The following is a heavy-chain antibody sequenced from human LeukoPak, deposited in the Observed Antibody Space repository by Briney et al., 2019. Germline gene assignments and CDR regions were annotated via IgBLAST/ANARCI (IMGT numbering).Heavy chain of an antibody. V-gene: IGHV3-53*01. CDR1: GFIVSSNY. CDR2: ISSGGNT. Sequence: GGSLRLSCAASGFIVSSNYMSWVRQAPGKGLEWVSVISSGGNTYYADSVKGRFTISRDISKNKLYLQMNGLRAEDTAVYYCAREVRGYYFDYWGQGTLVTVSS. D-gene: IGHD3-22*01. CDR3: AREVRGYYFDY. J-gene: IGHJ4*02.